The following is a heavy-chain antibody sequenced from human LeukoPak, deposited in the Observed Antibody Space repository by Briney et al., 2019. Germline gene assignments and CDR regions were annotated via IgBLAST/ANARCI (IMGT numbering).Heavy chain of an antibody. D-gene: IGHD4-17*01. V-gene: IGHV3-30-3*01. CDR3: ARGGDYKNGMDV. CDR2: ISYDGSNK. J-gene: IGHJ6*02. CDR1: GFTFSSYA. Sequence: GGSLRLSCAASGFTFSSYAMHWVRQAPGKGLEWVAVISYDGSNKYYADSVKGRFTISRDNSKNMLYLQMNSLRAEDTAVYYCARGGDYKNGMDVWGQGTTVTVSS.